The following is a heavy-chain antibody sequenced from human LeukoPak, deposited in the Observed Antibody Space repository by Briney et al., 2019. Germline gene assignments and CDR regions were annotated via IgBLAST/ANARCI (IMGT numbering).Heavy chain of an antibody. CDR3: ARDLATRQRTGLYDS. V-gene: IGHV3-66*01. J-gene: IGHJ4*02. CDR1: GISVSSNY. Sequence: GGSLRLSCAASGISVSSNYMSWVRQAPGKGLQWVSVIYADGSTYYADSVKGRITISRDNSRNTPYLQMNSLRAEDTAVYYCARDLATRQRTGLYDSWGQGALVTVSS. CDR2: IYADGST. D-gene: IGHD3-16*02.